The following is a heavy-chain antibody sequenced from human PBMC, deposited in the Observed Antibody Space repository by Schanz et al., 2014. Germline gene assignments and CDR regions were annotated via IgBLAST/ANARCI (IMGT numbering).Heavy chain of an antibody. J-gene: IGHJ5*02. CDR3: ARPALWFGDNCFDP. Sequence: DVHLLESGGGLVQPGGSLRLSCAASEFTFSTDAMSWVRQAPGKGLEWVSAISGSGGSTYYADSVKGRFTISRDNSKNTLYLQMNSLRAEDTAVYYCARPALWFGDNCFDPWGQGTLVTGSS. CDR1: EFTFSTDA. V-gene: IGHV3-23*01. CDR2: ISGSGGST. D-gene: IGHD3-10*01.